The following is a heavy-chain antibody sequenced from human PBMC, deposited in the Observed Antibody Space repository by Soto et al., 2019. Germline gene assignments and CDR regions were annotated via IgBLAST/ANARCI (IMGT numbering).Heavy chain of an antibody. D-gene: IGHD5-18*01. CDR1: GGTFSSYA. CDR3: ARDPGYSYGHPPHRGMDV. V-gene: IGHV1-69*13. CDR2: IIPISATT. J-gene: IGHJ6*02. Sequence: SVKVSCKISGGTFSSYAINWLRQAPGQGLEWMGGIIPISATTNYAQKFQGRATITADESTFTSYMELRSLISEDTALYYCARDPGYSYGHPPHRGMDVWGQGTTVTVSS.